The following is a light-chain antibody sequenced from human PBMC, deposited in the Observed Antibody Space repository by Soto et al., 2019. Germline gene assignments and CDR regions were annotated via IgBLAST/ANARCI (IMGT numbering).Light chain of an antibody. V-gene: IGLV2-11*01. J-gene: IGLJ2*01. CDR3: CSYADTYLV. CDR1: SSDVGSYNY. Sequence: QSALTQPRSVSGSPGQSVTISCTRTSSDVGSYNYISWYQQHPGKAPKLIMYESDVSQRRSGDPYRVSGSKYGTTLSLTISGVEAEDEADYYCCSYADTYLVFGGGTKLTVL. CDR2: DVS.